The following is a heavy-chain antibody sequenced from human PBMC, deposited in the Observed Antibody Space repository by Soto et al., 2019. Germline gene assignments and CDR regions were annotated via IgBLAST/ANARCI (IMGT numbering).Heavy chain of an antibody. Sequence: EVQLVESGGGLVKPGGSLRLSCAASGFTFSSYSMNWVRQAPGKGLEWVSSISSSSSYIYYADSVKGRFTISRDNAKNSLYLQINSLRAEDTAVYYCARERRHSSSWYPDYWGQGTLVTVSS. CDR1: GFTFSSYS. V-gene: IGHV3-21*01. CDR2: ISSSSSYI. J-gene: IGHJ4*02. CDR3: ARERRHSSSWYPDY. D-gene: IGHD6-13*01.